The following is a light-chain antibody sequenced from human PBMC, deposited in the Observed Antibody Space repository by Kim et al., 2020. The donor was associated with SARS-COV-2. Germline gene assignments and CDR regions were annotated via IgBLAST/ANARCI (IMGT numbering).Light chain of an antibody. V-gene: IGLV2-18*02. CDR1: SSDVGTYNR. Sequence: QSALTQPSAVSGSPGQSITISCTGTSSDVGTYNRVSWYQQPSGTAPKLLIYEVSHRPSGVPDRFSGSKSGNTASLTISGLQAADEADYFCNSYTSTSTFVFGTGTKVTVL. J-gene: IGLJ1*01. CDR2: EVS. CDR3: NSYTSTSTFV.